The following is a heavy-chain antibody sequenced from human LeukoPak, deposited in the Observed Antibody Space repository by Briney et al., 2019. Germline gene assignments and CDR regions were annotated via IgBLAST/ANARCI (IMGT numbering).Heavy chain of an antibody. V-gene: IGHV3-23*01. CDR2: VSGPGGST. Sequence: GGSLRLSCAASGFTFSTYDMSWVRQAPGKGLEWVSGVSGPGGSTYDADSVKGRFTISRDNAKNTLYLQMNSLRAEDTAVYFCARGRDSSFYPYFDYWGQGTLVTVSS. J-gene: IGHJ4*02. CDR3: ARGRDSSFYPYFDY. CDR1: GFTFSTYD. D-gene: IGHD3-22*01.